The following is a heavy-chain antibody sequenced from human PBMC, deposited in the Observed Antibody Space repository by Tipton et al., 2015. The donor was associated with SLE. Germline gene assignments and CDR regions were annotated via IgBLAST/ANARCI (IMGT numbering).Heavy chain of an antibody. Sequence: QYGAEVKKPGASVKVSCKASGYTFTSYGISWVRQAPGQGLEWMGWISAYNGNTNYAKKLQGRVTMTPDTSTSTAYMELRSLRSDDTAVYYCARFRPSRTKTITIFEHWGQGTLVTVSS. CDR2: ISAYNGNT. CDR3: ARFRPSRTKTITIFEH. V-gene: IGHV1-18*01. D-gene: IGHD3-3*01. J-gene: IGHJ1*01. CDR1: GYTFTSYG.